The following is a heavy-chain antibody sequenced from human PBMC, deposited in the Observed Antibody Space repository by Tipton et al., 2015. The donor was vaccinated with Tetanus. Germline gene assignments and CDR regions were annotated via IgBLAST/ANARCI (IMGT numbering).Heavy chain of an antibody. D-gene: IGHD3-9*01. V-gene: IGHV3-33*01. CDR2: VWYGGSHN. Sequence: SLRLSCAASGLNFSVYGMHWVRQAPGKGLEWVAVVWYGGSHNYYADSVKGRFTISRDNSKDTVSLQMNSLRAEDTAVYYCARGELYEILTGSHRNRYTGLDVWGQGTTVTVSS. CDR1: GLNFSVYG. CDR3: ARGELYEILTGSHRNRYTGLDV. J-gene: IGHJ6*02.